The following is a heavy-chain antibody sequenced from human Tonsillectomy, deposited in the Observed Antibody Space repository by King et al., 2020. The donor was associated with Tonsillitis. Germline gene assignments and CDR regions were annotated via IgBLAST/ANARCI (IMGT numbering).Heavy chain of an antibody. J-gene: IGHJ5*02. CDR3: ARSYYNSNDYNAP. D-gene: IGHD3-10*01. CDR1: GGSFSGHY. CDR2: INDSGST. V-gene: IGHV4-34*01. Sequence: VKLQQWGAGLLKPSETLSLTCAVYGGSFSGHYWSWIRQPPGKGLEWIGEINDSGSTNSNPSLKSRVTISVDTSKKQFSLKLSSVTAADTAVYYCARSYYNSNDYNAPWGQGTLVTVSS.